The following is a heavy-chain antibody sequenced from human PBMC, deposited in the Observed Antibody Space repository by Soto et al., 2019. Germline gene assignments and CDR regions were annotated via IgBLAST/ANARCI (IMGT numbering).Heavy chain of an antibody. D-gene: IGHD1-26*01. Sequence: QVQLVESGGGVVQPGRSLRLSCAASGFTFSSYGMHWVRQAPGKGLEWVALISHDGSNKYYVDSVKGRFTISRDNSKNTLFLQMNSLRAGDTAVYYCAKDRLRGGFLTTATTNGMDVWGQGTTVTVS. CDR2: ISHDGSNK. CDR3: AKDRLRGGFLTTATTNGMDV. J-gene: IGHJ6*02. V-gene: IGHV3-30*18. CDR1: GFTFSSYG.